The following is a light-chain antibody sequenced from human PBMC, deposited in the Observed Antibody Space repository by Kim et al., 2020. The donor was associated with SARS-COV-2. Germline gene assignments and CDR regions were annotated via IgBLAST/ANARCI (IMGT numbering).Light chain of an antibody. CDR2: AVT. V-gene: IGLV2-23*02. CDR3: CSYGNNTNVL. CDR1: SRDVGIYNL. Sequence: QSALTQPASVSGSPGQSITISCTGTSRDVGIYNLVSWYQQHPGKAPKLMIYAVTERPSGVSDRFSGSKSGNTASLTISGLQAEDDAEYSCSYGNNTNVLFGGGTKLTVL. J-gene: IGLJ2*01.